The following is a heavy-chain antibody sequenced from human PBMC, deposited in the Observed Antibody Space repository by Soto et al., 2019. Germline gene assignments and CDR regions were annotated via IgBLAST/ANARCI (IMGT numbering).Heavy chain of an antibody. D-gene: IGHD2-15*01. Sequence: PGGSLRLSCAASGFTFSSYAMHGVRQAPGKGLEWVAVISYDGSNKYYADSVKGRFTISRDNSKNTLYLQMNSLRAEDTAVYYCAMGTVVTFYYSYGTDVWGQGTTVTVSS. V-gene: IGHV3-30-3*01. CDR3: AMGTVVTFYYSYGTDV. CDR1: GFTFSSYA. CDR2: ISYDGSNK. J-gene: IGHJ6*02.